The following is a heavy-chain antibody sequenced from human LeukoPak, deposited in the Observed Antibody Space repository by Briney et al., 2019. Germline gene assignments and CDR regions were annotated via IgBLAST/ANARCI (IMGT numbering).Heavy chain of an antibody. V-gene: IGHV3-48*03. Sequence: PGGSLRLSCAASGFTFSSYEMNWVRQAPGKGLEWVSYISSSGSTIYYADSVKGRFTISRDSAKNSLYLQMNSLRAEDTAVYYCARDQSSGPSRRYYYYGMDVWGQGTTVTVSS. CDR3: ARDQSSGPSRRYYYYGMDV. CDR1: GFTFSSYE. D-gene: IGHD6-19*01. J-gene: IGHJ6*02. CDR2: ISSSGSTI.